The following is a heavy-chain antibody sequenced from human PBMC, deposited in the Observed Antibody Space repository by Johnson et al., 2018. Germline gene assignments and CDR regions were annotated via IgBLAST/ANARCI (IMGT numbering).Heavy chain of an antibody. CDR3: ARQSRRYYDTSAYYYVDAFDI. CDR2: IYPGDSDT. Sequence: VQLVQSGAEVKKPGESLKISCKGSGYSFTSYWIGWVRQMPGKGLEWMGIIYPGDSDTRYSPSFQGQVPISVAKSISTAYLQWSSLKAPDTAVYYCARQSRRYYDTSAYYYVDAFDIWGQGTMVTVSS. CDR1: GYSFTSYW. D-gene: IGHD3-22*01. V-gene: IGHV5-51*01. J-gene: IGHJ3*02.